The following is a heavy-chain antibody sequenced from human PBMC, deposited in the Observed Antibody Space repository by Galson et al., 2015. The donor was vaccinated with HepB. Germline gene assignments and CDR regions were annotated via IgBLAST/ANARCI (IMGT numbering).Heavy chain of an antibody. J-gene: IGHJ4*02. CDR3: AKDFGAD. V-gene: IGHV3-30*18. Sequence: SLRLSCAASGFTFSNYDMHWVRQAPGKGLEWVAIISYDGSNKDYADSVKGRFSISRDDSENTLYLQMSSLRVEDTAVYYCAKDFGADWGQGTLVTVSS. CDR2: ISYDGSNK. D-gene: IGHD3-10*01. CDR1: GFTFSNYD.